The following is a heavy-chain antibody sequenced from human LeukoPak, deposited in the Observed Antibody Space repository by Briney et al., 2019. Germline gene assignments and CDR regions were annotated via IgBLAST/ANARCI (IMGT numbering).Heavy chain of an antibody. V-gene: IGHV3-21*06. CDR1: GFSFRNYN. D-gene: IGHD3-10*01. CDR2: IGGSSDFI. CDR3: LRDESGSFFAY. Sequence: PGGSLRLSCAASGFSFRNYNMNWVRQAPGKGLEWVSSIGGSSDFIYYGDSVKGRFTISRDNAKNSVYLQMNSLRAEDTAVYYWLRDESGSFFAYWGQGTLVIVSS. J-gene: IGHJ4*02.